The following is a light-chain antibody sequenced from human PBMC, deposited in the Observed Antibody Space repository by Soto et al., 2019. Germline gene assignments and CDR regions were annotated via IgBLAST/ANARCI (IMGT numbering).Light chain of an antibody. CDR2: KAS. Sequence: DIQMTQSPSTLSASVGDRVTITCRASQTVSSWLDWYQQKPGKAPKLLIYKASSLESGVPSRVSGSGSGTEFTLTICSLQPDDFATYYCQQYNSYSWTFGQGAKVEI. J-gene: IGKJ1*01. V-gene: IGKV1-5*03. CDR3: QQYNSYSWT. CDR1: QTVSSW.